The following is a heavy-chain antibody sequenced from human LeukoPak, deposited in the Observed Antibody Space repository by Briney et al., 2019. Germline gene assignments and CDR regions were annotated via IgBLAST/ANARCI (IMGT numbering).Heavy chain of an antibody. CDR3: ARVLKGRYGSGSYGDY. CDR2: IKQDGSEK. CDR1: GFTVSSYW. V-gene: IGHV3-7*01. J-gene: IGHJ4*02. D-gene: IGHD3-10*01. Sequence: SGGSLRLSGAAPGFTVSSYWRRWVRQAPGKGLEGGANIKQDGSEKYYVDSVKGRFTISRDNAKNSLYLQMNSLRAEDTAVYYCARVLKGRYGSGSYGDYWGQGTLVTVSS.